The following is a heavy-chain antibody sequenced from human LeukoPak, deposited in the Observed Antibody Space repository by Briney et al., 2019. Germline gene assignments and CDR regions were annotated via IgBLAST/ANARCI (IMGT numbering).Heavy chain of an antibody. D-gene: IGHD6-19*01. CDR3: AKLVSGWYDD. V-gene: IGHV3-23*01. Sequence: GGSLRLSCAASGFTFCSYNMSWVRQGPGKGRVWDTDINGGGSTTYYADSVKGRFTLVRDYSKNTRYLQVNGLRAEDTALYYCAKLVSGWYDDWGQGTLDTVSS. J-gene: IGHJ5*02. CDR2: INGGGSTT. CDR1: GFTFCSYN.